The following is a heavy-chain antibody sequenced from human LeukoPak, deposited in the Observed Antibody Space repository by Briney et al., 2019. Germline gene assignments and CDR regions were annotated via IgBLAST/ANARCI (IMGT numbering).Heavy chain of an antibody. CDR2: TFDTGKT. CDR3: GRGHELSCDGGDCPYLPDY. CDR1: GTSISGFF. V-gene: IGHV4-4*07. D-gene: IGHD2-21*02. Sequence: SETLSLTCSVSGTSISGFFWTWIRQPAGKGLEWIGRTFDTGKTDYTGKTDYNPSLKSRVTMSLDPSKNQFSLKLTSVTAADKAMYYCGRGHELSCDGGDCPYLPDYWGQGTLVTVSS. J-gene: IGHJ4*02.